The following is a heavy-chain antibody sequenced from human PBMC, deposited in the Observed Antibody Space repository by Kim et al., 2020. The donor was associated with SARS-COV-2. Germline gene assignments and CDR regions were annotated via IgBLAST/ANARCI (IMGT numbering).Heavy chain of an antibody. J-gene: IGHJ4*02. CDR1: GGSISSSNW. V-gene: IGHV4-4*02. Sequence: SETLSLTCAVSGGSISSSNWWSWARQPPGKGLEWIGEIYHSGSTNYNPSLKSRVTISVDKSKNQFSLKLSSVTAADTAVYYCASRTLYDYVWGSYRGFDYWGQGTLVTVSS. D-gene: IGHD3-16*02. CDR3: ASRTLYDYVWGSYRGFDY. CDR2: IYHSGST.